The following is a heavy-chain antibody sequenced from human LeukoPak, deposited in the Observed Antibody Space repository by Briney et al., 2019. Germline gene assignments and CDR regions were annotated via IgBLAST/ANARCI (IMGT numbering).Heavy chain of an antibody. J-gene: IGHJ4*02. D-gene: IGHD3-22*01. CDR3: ARAYDSSGYYYVRGSFDY. Sequence: PGGSLRLSCAASGFTFSSYEMNWVRQAPGKGLEWVSYISSSGSTIYYADSVKGRFTISRDNAKNSLYLQMNSLRAEDTALYYCARAYDSSGYYYVRGSFDYWGQGTLVTVSS. CDR1: GFTFSSYE. CDR2: ISSSGSTI. V-gene: IGHV3-48*03.